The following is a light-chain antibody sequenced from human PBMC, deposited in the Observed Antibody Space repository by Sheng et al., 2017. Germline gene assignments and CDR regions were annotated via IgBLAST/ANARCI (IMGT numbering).Light chain of an antibody. CDR2: DND. Sequence: QSVLTQPPSVSAAPGQMVTISCSGSSSNIGNNFVSWYQQLPGTAPRLLIYDNDQRPSGIPDRFSGSKSGTSATLGITRLQTGDEADYYCGTWDSSLSAVIFGGGTKLTVL. J-gene: IGLJ2*01. V-gene: IGLV1-51*01. CDR3: GTWDSSLSAVI. CDR1: SSNIGNNF.